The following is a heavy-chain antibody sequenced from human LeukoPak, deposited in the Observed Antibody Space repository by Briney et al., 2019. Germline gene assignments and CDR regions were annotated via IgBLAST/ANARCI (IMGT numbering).Heavy chain of an antibody. CDR1: GGSISSGDYY. D-gene: IGHD3-9*01. CDR2: IYYSGGT. J-gene: IGHJ6*03. CDR3: ARDTPYYDILTGRRNMDV. V-gene: IGHV4-30-4*08. Sequence: PSQTLSLTCTVSGGSISSGDYYWSWIRQPPGKGLEWIGYIYYSGGTYYNPSLKSRVTISVDTSKNQFSLKLSSVTAADTAVYYCARDTPYYDILTGRRNMDVWGKGTTVTVSS.